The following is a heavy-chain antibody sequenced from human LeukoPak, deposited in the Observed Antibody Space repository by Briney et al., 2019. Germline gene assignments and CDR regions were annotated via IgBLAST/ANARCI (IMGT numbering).Heavy chain of an antibody. J-gene: IGHJ4*02. CDR1: GGTFSSYA. V-gene: IGHV1-69*05. CDR2: IIPIFGTA. CDR3: ARVTSVRPLVLTAVWGSYRQWYFDY. Sequence: SVKVSCKASGGTFSSYAISWVRQAPGQGLEWMGGIIPIFGTANYAQKLQGRVTMTTDTSTSTAYMELRSLRSDDTAVYYCARVTSVRPLVLTAVWGSYRQWYFDYWGQGTLVTVSS. D-gene: IGHD3-16*02.